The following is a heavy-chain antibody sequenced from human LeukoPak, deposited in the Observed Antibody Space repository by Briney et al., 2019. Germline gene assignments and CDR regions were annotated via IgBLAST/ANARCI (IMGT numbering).Heavy chain of an antibody. CDR1: GYTFTSYD. CDR3: ARGPWPSAPDY. V-gene: IGHV1-8*03. D-gene: IGHD2-2*01. J-gene: IGHJ4*02. Sequence: ASVKVSCKASGYTFTSYDINWVRQATGQGLEWMGWMNPNSGNTGYAQKFRGRVTITRNTSISTAYMELSSLRSEDTAVYYCARGPWPSAPDYWGQGTLVTVSS. CDR2: MNPNSGNT.